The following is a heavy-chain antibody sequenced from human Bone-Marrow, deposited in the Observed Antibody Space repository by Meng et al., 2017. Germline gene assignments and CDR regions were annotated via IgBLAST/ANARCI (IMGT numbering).Heavy chain of an antibody. CDR1: GDSIRRSNW. V-gene: IGHV4-4*02. J-gene: IGHJ3*02. D-gene: IGHD1-26*01. Sequence: GPVGPSGALCLTRRVSGDSIRRSNWWSWVRQPPGKGLEWSGEIYHSESTYCNPSPKSRVTISVDKSKNQFSLKLSSVTAADTAVYYCARGVVGATSGALDIWGQGTMVTVSS. CDR3: ARGVVGATSGALDI. CDR2: IYHSEST.